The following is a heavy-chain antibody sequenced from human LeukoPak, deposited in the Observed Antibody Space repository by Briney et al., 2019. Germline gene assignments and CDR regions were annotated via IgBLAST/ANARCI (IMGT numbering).Heavy chain of an antibody. D-gene: IGHD7-27*01. J-gene: IGHJ4*02. V-gene: IGHV3-23*01. CDR1: GFTFSSYA. CDR3: AKTDSNWGFFDY. CDR2: ISGSGGST. Sequence: GGSLRLSCAASGFTFSSYAMSWVRQAPGKGLEWVSTISGSGGSTYYADSVKGRFTISRDNSKNTLYLQMNSLRAEDTAVYYCAKTDSNWGFFDYWGQGTLVTVSS.